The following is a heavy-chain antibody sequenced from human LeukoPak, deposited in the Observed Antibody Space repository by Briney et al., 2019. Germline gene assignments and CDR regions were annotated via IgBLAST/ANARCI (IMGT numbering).Heavy chain of an antibody. D-gene: IGHD3-16*02. J-gene: IGHJ5*02. CDR1: GFTFTYAW. CDR2: VNTRADGGTT. Sequence: GGSLRLSCAASGFTFTYAWMSWVRQAPGKGLEWLGRVNTRADGGTTEYAAPVKGRFTISRDDSKNTLYLQMNSLKTEDTAVYYCTTELFMITFGGVIVPWGQGTLVTVSS. CDR3: TTELFMITFGGVIVP. V-gene: IGHV3-15*01.